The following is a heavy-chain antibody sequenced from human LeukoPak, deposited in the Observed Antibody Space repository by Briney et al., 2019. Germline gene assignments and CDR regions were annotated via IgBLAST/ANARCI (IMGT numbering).Heavy chain of an antibody. Sequence: SQTLSPTCPVSGGSISSGYYYWSWIRQPPGKGLEWIRYIYYSGSTYYNPYLKSRVTISVDTSKNQFSLKLSSVTAADTAVYYCARSTYDFWSASIFDYWGQGTLVTVSS. J-gene: IGHJ4*02. CDR2: IYYSGST. CDR3: ARSTYDFWSASIFDY. V-gene: IGHV4-30-4*08. D-gene: IGHD3-3*01. CDR1: GGSISSGYYY.